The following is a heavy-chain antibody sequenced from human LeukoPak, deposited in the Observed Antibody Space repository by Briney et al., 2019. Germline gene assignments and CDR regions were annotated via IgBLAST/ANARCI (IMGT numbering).Heavy chain of an antibody. V-gene: IGHV1-2*02. CDR1: GYTFTGYY. D-gene: IGHD4-17*01. CDR2: INPNSGGT. J-gene: IGHJ4*02. Sequence: ASVKVSCKASGYTFTGYYMHWVRQAPGHGLEWMGWINPNSGGTNYAQKFQGRVTMTRDTSISTAYMELSRLRSDDTAVYYCARDTYGDYPLDYWGQGTLVTVSS. CDR3: ARDTYGDYPLDY.